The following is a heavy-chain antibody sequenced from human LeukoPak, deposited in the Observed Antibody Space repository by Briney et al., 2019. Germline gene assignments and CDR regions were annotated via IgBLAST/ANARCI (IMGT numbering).Heavy chain of an antibody. CDR3: ASRMAPMVGFQH. D-gene: IGHD2-8*01. J-gene: IGHJ1*01. V-gene: IGHV4-30-4*08. CDR1: GGSINSDNYY. Sequence: SETLSLTCTVSGGSINSDNYYWSWIRQPPGKGLEWIGYIYYSGSTYYNPSLKSRVTISLDTSKNQFSLKLSSVTAADTAVYYCASRMAPMVGFQHWGQGTLVTVSS. CDR2: IYYSGST.